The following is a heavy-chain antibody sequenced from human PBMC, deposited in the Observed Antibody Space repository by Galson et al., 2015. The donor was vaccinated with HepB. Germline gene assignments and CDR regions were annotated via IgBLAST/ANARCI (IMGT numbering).Heavy chain of an antibody. V-gene: IGHV5-51*01. D-gene: IGHD3-3*01. Sequence: QSGAEVKKPGESLKISCKGSGYSFTNYWIGWVRQMPGKGLEWMGIIYPGDSDTRYSPSFQGQVTISVDKSTTTAYLQWSSLKASDTAMYYCATIAPQYYFDYWGQGTLVTVSS. CDR3: ATIAPQYYFDY. J-gene: IGHJ4*02. CDR2: IYPGDSDT. CDR1: GYSFTNYW.